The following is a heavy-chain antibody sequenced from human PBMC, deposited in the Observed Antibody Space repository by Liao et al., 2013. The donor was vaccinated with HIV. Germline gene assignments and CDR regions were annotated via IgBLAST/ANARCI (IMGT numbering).Heavy chain of an antibody. V-gene: IGHV4-4*07. CDR3: ARDPFRSSWYLDAFDI. J-gene: IGHJ3*02. CDR1: GGSINTYY. CDR2: IYTSGST. D-gene: IGHD6-13*01. Sequence: QVQLQESGPGLVKPSETLSLTCTVSGGSINTYYWSWIRQPAGRGLEWIGRIYTSGSTNYNPSLKSRVTMSVDTSKNQFSLKLSSVTAADTAVYYCARDPFRSSWYLDAFDIWGQGTMVTVSS.